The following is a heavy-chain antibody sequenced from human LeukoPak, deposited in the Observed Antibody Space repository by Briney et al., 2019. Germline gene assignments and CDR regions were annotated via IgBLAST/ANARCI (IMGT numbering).Heavy chain of an antibody. CDR2: ISSSSSYV. Sequence: GGSLRLSGAASGFTFSSYSMNWVRQAPGKGLAWVSSISSSSSYVNYADSVRGRFTISRDNAKNSLYLQMNSLRAEDTAVYYCARSLTAAAGNLGYWGQGTLITVSS. CDR3: ARSLTAAAGNLGY. CDR1: GFTFSSYS. V-gene: IGHV3-21*01. D-gene: IGHD6-13*01. J-gene: IGHJ4*02.